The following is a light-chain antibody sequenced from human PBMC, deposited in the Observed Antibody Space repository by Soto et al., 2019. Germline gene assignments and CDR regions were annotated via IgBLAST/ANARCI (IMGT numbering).Light chain of an antibody. CDR1: QSINNL. CDR3: QQYDSYPLT. Sequence: DVHITQSPSTLYASVGDRVTITCRASQSINNLLAWYQQKPGKAPKFLIYDVSTLESGVPSRFSGSGSGTEFTLTISSLQPEDFATYYCQQYDSYPLTFGGGTKVDIK. J-gene: IGKJ4*01. CDR2: DVS. V-gene: IGKV1-5*01.